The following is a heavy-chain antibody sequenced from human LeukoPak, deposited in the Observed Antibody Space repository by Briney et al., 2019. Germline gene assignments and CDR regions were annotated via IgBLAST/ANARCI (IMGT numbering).Heavy chain of an antibody. CDR3: ARGGLRGTFDY. Sequence: GGSLRLSCVASGFTFSSHAMSWVRQAPGKGLQWVSAISGSGGDTSYADSVKGRFTISRDNSKDTLYLQMNSLRADDTAVYYCARGGLRGTFDYWGQGTLVTVSS. CDR1: GFTFSSHA. CDR2: ISGSGGDT. D-gene: IGHD3-16*01. V-gene: IGHV3-23*01. J-gene: IGHJ4*02.